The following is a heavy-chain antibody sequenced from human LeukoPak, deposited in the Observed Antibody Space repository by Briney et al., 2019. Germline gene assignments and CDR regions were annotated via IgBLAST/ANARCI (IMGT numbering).Heavy chain of an antibody. CDR2: INAGNGNT. J-gene: IGHJ4*02. Sequence: ASVKVSCTASGYTFTSYAMHWVRQAPGQRLEWMGWINAGNGNTKYSQKFQGRVTITRDTSASTAYMELSSLRSEDTAVYYCARDHIVVVPAAMRPGFDYWGQGTLVTASS. D-gene: IGHD2-2*01. CDR1: GYTFTSYA. CDR3: ARDHIVVVPAAMRPGFDY. V-gene: IGHV1-3*01.